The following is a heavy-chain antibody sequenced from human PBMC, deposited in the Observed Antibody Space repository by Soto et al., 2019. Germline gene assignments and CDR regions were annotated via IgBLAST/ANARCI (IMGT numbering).Heavy chain of an antibody. CDR2: ISGSGRA. Sequence: LRLSCATSGFTFRRHGMTWVRQAPGKGLERVSTISGSGRAYYAESVKGRFTISRDNSKNTLFLQMNTLRADDTARYYCAQETSSEWGFLEIWGQGTTVTVSS. V-gene: IGHV3-23*01. CDR3: AQETSSEWGFLEI. D-gene: IGHD3-22*01. CDR1: GFTFRRHG. J-gene: IGHJ6*02.